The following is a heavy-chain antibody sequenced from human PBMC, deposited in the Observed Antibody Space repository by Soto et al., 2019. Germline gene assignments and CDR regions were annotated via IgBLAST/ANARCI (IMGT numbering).Heavy chain of an antibody. J-gene: IGHJ5*02. V-gene: IGHV4-59*01. CDR2: IYYSGST. CDR1: GGSISSYH. D-gene: IGHD6-13*01. CDR3: ARGKAGYSSSWYWNWFDP. Sequence: SETLSLTCTVSGGSISSYHWSWIRQPPGKGLEWIGYIYYSGSTNYNPSLKSRVTISVDTSKNQFSLKLSSVTAADTAVYYCARGKAGYSSSWYWNWFDPWGQGTLVTVSS.